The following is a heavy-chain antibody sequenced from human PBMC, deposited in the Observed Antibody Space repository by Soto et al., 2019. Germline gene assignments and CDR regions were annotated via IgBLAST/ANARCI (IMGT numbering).Heavy chain of an antibody. D-gene: IGHD4-17*01. V-gene: IGHV4-59*08. CDR3: ARVVTTVTYYYMDV. CDR1: GGSISSYY. CDR2: IYYSGST. Sequence: SETLSLTCTVSGGSISSYYWSWIRQPPGKGLEWIGYIYYSGSTNYNPSLKSRVTISVDTSKNQFSLKMSSVTAADTAVYYCARVVTTVTYYYMDVWGKGTTVTVSS. J-gene: IGHJ6*03.